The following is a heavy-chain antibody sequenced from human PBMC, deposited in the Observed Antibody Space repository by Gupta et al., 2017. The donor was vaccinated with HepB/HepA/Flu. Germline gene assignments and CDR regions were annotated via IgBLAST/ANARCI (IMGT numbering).Heavy chain of an antibody. J-gene: IGHJ6*03. CDR3: ARMYSSGPGYYYYYMDV. D-gene: IGHD6-19*01. CDR2: INSDGSST. V-gene: IGHV3-74*01. CDR1: GFTFSSYW. Sequence: EVQLVESGGGLVQPGGSLRLSCAASGFTFSSYWMHWVRQAPGKGLVWVSRINSDGSSTSYADSVKGRFTISRDNAKNTLYLQMNSLRAEDTAVYYCARMYSSGPGYYYYYMDVWGKGTTVTVSS.